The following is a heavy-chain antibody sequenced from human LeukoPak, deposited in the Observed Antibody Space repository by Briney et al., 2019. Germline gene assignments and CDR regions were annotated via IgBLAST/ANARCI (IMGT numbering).Heavy chain of an antibody. J-gene: IGHJ4*02. Sequence: SETLSLTCAVYGGSFSSYYWNWIRQPPGKGLEWIAEINHSGSTNYKSSLKSRVTISVDTSKSQFSLKLTSVTAADTAVYYCASSREGLCSGTSCSPYYFDYWGQGTLVTVSS. CDR2: INHSGST. CDR1: GGSFSSYY. D-gene: IGHD2-2*01. V-gene: IGHV4-34*01. CDR3: ASSREGLCSGTSCSPYYFDY.